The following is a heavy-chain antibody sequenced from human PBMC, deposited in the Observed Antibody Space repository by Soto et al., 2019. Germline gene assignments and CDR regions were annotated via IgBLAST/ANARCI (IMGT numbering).Heavy chain of an antibody. CDR2: ISAYNGNT. D-gene: IGHD3-22*01. CDR3: ARASGRVGAYYYDSSGYYSYGMDV. Sequence: ASVKVSCKASGYTFTSYDISWVRQAPGQGLEWMGWISAYNGNTNYAQKLQGRVTMTTDTSTSTAYMELRSLRSDDTAVYYCARASGRVGAYYYDSSGYYSYGMDVWGQGTTVTVSS. V-gene: IGHV1-18*01. J-gene: IGHJ6*02. CDR1: GYTFTSYD.